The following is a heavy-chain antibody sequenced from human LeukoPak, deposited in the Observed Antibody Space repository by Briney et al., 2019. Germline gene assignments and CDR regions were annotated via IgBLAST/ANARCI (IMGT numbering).Heavy chain of an antibody. J-gene: IGHJ6*03. D-gene: IGHD5-18*01. CDR1: GFTFSSYS. CDR3: AREPAQLWGKTYYYYYMDV. CDR2: ISSSSSYI. Sequence: GGSLRLSCAASGFTFSSYSMNWVRQAPGKGLEWVSSISSSSSYIYYADSVKGRFTISRDNAKNSLYLQMNSLRAEDTAVYYCAREPAQLWGKTYYYYYMDVWGKGTTVTVSS. V-gene: IGHV3-21*01.